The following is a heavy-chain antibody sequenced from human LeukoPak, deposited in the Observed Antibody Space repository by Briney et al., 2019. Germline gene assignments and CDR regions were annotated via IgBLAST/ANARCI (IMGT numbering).Heavy chain of an antibody. J-gene: IGHJ4*02. CDR1: GGSITNTNW. CDR2: INHSGST. CDR3: ARGPPTDYYDSSGFYYVFDY. Sequence: SETLSLTCAVSGGSITNTNWWSWVRQPPGKGLEWIGEINHSGSTNYNPSLKSRVTISVDTSKNQFSLKLSSVTAADTAVYFCARGPPTDYYDSSGFYYVFDYWGQGTLVTVSS. V-gene: IGHV4-4*02. D-gene: IGHD3-22*01.